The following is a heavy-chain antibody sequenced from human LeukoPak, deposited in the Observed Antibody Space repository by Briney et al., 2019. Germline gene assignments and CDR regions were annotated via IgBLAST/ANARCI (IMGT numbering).Heavy chain of an antibody. V-gene: IGHV3-53*05. CDR3: AKDLEEQWLVLDY. J-gene: IGHJ4*02. Sequence: TGGSLRLSCAASGFTVSSNYMSWVRQAPGKGLEWVSVIYSGGSTYYADSVKGRFTISRDNSKNTLYLQMNSLRAEDTAVYYCAKDLEEQWLVLDYWGQGTLVTVSS. CDR2: IYSGGST. CDR1: GFTVSSNY. D-gene: IGHD6-19*01.